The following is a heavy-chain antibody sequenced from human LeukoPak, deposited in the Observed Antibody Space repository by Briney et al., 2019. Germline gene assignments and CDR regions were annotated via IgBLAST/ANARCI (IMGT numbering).Heavy chain of an antibody. V-gene: IGHV3-21*01. D-gene: IGHD3-3*01. CDR1: GFTVSNNY. CDR2: ISSSSSYI. CDR3: ASYYVFWSVYYPYYFDY. Sequence: GGSLRLSCAASGFTVSNNYMNWVRQAPGKGLEWVSSISSSSSYIYYADSVKGRFTISRDNAKNSLYLQMNSLRAEDTAVYYWASYYVFWSVYYPYYFDYWAQGTLVTVPS. J-gene: IGHJ4*02.